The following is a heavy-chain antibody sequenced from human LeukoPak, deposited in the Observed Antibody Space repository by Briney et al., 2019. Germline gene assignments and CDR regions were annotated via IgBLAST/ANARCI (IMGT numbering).Heavy chain of an antibody. CDR2: ISWNSGSI. V-gene: IGHV3-9*01. J-gene: IGHJ4*02. CDR3: ARDLSGVTGYTYGRGIDY. Sequence: GGSLRLSCTASGFTFDDYIIHWVRQVPGRGLEWVSGISWNSGSIGYADSVKGRFTISRDNAKNSLYLQMNSLRAEDTAVYYCARDLSGVTGYTYGRGIDYWGQGTLVTVSS. CDR1: GFTFDDYI. D-gene: IGHD5-18*01.